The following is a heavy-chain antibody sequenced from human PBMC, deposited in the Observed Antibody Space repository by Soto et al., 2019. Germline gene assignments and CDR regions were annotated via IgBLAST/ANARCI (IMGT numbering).Heavy chain of an antibody. CDR2: IYYSGST. J-gene: IGHJ6*02. V-gene: IGHV4-30-4*01. CDR1: GGSISSGDYY. CDR3: ARDQGGYSYGDSYYYYYGMDV. Sequence: QVQLQESGPGLVKPSQTLSLTCTVSGGSISSGDYYWSWIRQPPGKGLEWIGYIYYSGSTYYNPSLKSRVNISVNTSKNPFSLKLSSVTAADTAVYYCARDQGGYSYGDSYYYYYGMDVWGQGTTVTVSS. D-gene: IGHD5-18*01.